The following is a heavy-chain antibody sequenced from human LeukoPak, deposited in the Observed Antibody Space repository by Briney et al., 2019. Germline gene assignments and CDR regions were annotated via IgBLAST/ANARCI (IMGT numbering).Heavy chain of an antibody. CDR2: ISTTSTTT. V-gene: IGHV3-48*02. CDR1: GLDLRACT. D-gene: IGHD3-3*01. J-gene: IGHJ4*02. Sequence: AGSLRLSGASTGLDLRACTMNWVRQAPGQGLEWVSYISTTSTTTDYADSVKGRFTISRDNAKNALYLQMNSLRDDDTAVYYCARRSGCADYWGQGTLVTVSS. CDR3: ARRSGCADY.